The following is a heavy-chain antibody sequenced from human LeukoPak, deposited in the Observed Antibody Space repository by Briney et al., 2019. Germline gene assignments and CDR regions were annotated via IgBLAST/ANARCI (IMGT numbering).Heavy chain of an antibody. J-gene: IGHJ2*01. D-gene: IGHD6-13*01. V-gene: IGHV3-13*01. CDR2: IGTAGKI. Sequence: GGSLRLSCAASGFTFSSYDIHWVRQATGKGLEWVSGIGTAGKIYYSGSVKGRFTISRENGKNSLYLQMNSLRAGDTAVYYCARAAYSSTWYSRYFDLWGRGTLVTVSS. CDR1: GFTFSSYD. CDR3: ARAAYSSTWYSRYFDL.